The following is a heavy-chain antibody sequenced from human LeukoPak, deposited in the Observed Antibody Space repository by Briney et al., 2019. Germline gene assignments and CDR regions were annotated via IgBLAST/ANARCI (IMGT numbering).Heavy chain of an antibody. Sequence: ASVKASCKASGYTFTGYYMHWVRQAPGQGLEWMGRINPNSGGTNYAQKFQGRVTMTRDTSISTAYMELSRLRSDDTAVYYCAREYDSSGYYYYYYYMDVWGKGTTVTVSS. CDR2: INPNSGGT. J-gene: IGHJ6*03. CDR3: AREYDSSGYYYYYYYMDV. CDR1: GYTFTGYY. D-gene: IGHD3-22*01. V-gene: IGHV1-2*06.